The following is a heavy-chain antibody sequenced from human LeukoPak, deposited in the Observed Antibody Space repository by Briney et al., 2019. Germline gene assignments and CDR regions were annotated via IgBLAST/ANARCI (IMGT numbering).Heavy chain of an antibody. Sequence: GGSLRLSCAASGFTFSSYWMTWVRQAPGRGLEWVASIKQDGSEKYYVDSVKGRFTISRDNAKNSLYLQMNGLRAEDTAVYYCARDRTFASWGQGTLVTVSS. J-gene: IGHJ4*02. CDR2: IKQDGSEK. D-gene: IGHD3-16*01. CDR3: ARDRTFAS. V-gene: IGHV3-7*01. CDR1: GFTFSSYW.